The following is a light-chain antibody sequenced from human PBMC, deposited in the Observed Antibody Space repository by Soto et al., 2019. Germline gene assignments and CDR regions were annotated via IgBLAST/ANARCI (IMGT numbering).Light chain of an antibody. V-gene: IGLV3-1*01. CDR1: KVGNEY. J-gene: IGLJ3*02. CDR2: QHS. CDR3: QAWDSSIAV. Sequence: SYELTQPPSVSVSPGQTASITCSGDKVGNEYVFWYQQRPGQSPVLVIYQHSMPPSGISARFSGSTSGNTATLTISGTQTASEADYYCQAWDSSIAVFGGGTKLTVL.